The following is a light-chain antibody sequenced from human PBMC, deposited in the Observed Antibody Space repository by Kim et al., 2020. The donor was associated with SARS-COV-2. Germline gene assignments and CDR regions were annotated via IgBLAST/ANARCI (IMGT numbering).Light chain of an antibody. CDR2: EDN. Sequence: TVTISCTRRSGSIASNYVQWYQQRPGSAPTTVIYEDNQRPSGVPDRFSGSIDSSSNSASLTISGLKTEDEADYYCQSYDSSNTWVFGGGTQLTVL. CDR3: QSYDSSNTWV. V-gene: IGLV6-57*03. J-gene: IGLJ3*02. CDR1: SGSIASNY.